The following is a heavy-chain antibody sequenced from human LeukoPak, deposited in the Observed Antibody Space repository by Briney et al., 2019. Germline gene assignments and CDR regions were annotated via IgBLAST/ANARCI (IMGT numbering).Heavy chain of an antibody. CDR2: IYYSGST. Sequence: SETLSLTCTVSGGSISSYYWSWIRQPPGKGLEWIGYIYYSGSTNYNPSLKSRVTISVDTSKNQFSLKLSSVTAADTAVYYCARDGGYGGKGPRAFDIWGQGTMVTVSS. J-gene: IGHJ3*02. CDR3: ARDGGYGGKGPRAFDI. CDR1: GGSISSYY. V-gene: IGHV4-59*01. D-gene: IGHD4-23*01.